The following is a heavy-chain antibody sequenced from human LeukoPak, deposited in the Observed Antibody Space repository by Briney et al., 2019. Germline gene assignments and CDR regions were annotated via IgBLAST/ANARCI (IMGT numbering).Heavy chain of an antibody. CDR1: GGTFSSYA. CDR2: IIPIFGTA. J-gene: IGHJ1*01. CDR3: ARPPIAVAGKAYFQH. V-gene: IGHV1-69*13. D-gene: IGHD6-19*01. Sequence: SVKVSCKASGGTFSSYAISWVRQAPGQGLEWMGGIIPIFGTANYAQKFQGRVTITADEFTSTAYMELSSLRSEDTAVYYCARPPIAVAGKAYFQHWGQGTLVTVSS.